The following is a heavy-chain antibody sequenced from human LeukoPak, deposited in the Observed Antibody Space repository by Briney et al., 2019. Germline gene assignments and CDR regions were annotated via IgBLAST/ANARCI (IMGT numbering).Heavy chain of an antibody. CDR1: GGTFSSYA. V-gene: IGHV1-69*04. CDR3: ARQLYYYDSSGYYSY. J-gene: IGHJ4*02. D-gene: IGHD3-22*01. CDR2: IIPILGIA. Sequence: ASVKVSCKASGGTFSSYAISWVRQAPGQGLEWMGRIIPILGIANYAQKFQGRVTITADKSTGTAYMELSSLRSEDTAAYYCARQLYYYDSSGYYSYWGQGTLVTVSS.